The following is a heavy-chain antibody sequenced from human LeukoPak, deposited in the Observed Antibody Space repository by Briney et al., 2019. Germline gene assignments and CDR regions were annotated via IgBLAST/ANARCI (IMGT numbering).Heavy chain of an antibody. D-gene: IGHD3-22*01. Sequence: SETLSLTCTVSGGSISSYYWSWIRQPPGKGLEWIGYIYYSGSTNYNPSLKSRVTISVDTSKNQFSLKLSSVTAADTAVYYCARDYDGLDPWGQGTLVTVPS. CDR2: IYYSGST. J-gene: IGHJ5*02. V-gene: IGHV4-59*01. CDR3: ARDYDGLDP. CDR1: GGSISSYY.